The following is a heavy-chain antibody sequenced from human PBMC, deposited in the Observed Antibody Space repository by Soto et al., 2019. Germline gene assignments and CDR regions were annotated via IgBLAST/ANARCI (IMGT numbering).Heavy chain of an antibody. D-gene: IGHD3-22*01. CDR2: IDPSDSQT. Sequence: DSLKISCKGSGYSFAGYWITWVRQKPGKGLEWMGRIDPSDSQTYYSPSFRGHVTISVTKSITTVFLQWSSLRASDTAMYYCARQIYDSDTGPNFQYYFDSWGQGTPVTVSS. V-gene: IGHV5-10-1*01. J-gene: IGHJ4*02. CDR3: ARQIYDSDTGPNFQYYFDS. CDR1: GYSFAGYW.